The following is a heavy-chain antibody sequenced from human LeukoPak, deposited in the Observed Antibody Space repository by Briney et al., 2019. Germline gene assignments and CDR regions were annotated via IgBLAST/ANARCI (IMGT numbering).Heavy chain of an antibody. Sequence: GGSLRLSCAASGFTFSSYAMSWVRQAPGKGLEWVSAISGSGGSTYYADSVKGRFTISRDNSKNTLYLQMNSLRAEDTAVYYCAKANCSSTSCYGGDYYYYMDVWGKGTTVTVSS. CDR2: ISGSGGST. J-gene: IGHJ6*03. V-gene: IGHV3-23*01. D-gene: IGHD2-2*01. CDR1: GFTFSSYA. CDR3: AKANCSSTSCYGGDYYYYMDV.